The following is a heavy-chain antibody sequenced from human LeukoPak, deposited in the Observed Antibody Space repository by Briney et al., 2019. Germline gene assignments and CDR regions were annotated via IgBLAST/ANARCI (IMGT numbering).Heavy chain of an antibody. CDR2: ISWNSGSI. CDR1: GFTFDDYA. V-gene: IGHV3-9*01. D-gene: IGHD1-26*01. J-gene: IGHJ6*02. Sequence: GGSLRLSCAASGFTFDDYAMHWVRQAPGKGLEWVSGISWNSGSIGYADSVKGRFTISRDNAKNSLYLQTNSLRAEDTALYYCAKDRIGRYYYYYYGMDVWGQGTTVTVSS. CDR3: AKDRIGRYYYYYYGMDV.